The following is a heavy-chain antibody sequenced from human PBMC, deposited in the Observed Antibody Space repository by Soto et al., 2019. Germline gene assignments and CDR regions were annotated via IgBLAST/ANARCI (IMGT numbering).Heavy chain of an antibody. CDR2: IIPIFGTA. J-gene: IGHJ6*02. V-gene: IGHV1-69*13. CDR3: ASSQTDIVVVVAANYGMDV. Sequence: AASVKVSCKASGGTFSSYAISWVRQAPGQGLEWMGGIIPIFGTANYAQKFQGRVTITADESTSTAYMELSSLRSEDTAVYYCASSQTDIVVVVAANYGMDVWGQGTTVTVSS. CDR1: GGTFSSYA. D-gene: IGHD2-15*01.